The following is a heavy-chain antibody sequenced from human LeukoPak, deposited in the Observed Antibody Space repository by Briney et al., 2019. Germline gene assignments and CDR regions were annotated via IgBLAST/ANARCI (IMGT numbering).Heavy chain of an antibody. Sequence: PGGSLRLSCEASGFTFGDYGMHWVRQAPGKGLEWVSTISWNSASVGYVDSVKGRFTISRDNAKKTLYLQMNSLRPEDTALYYCAKDSGYRSSWYDYWGQGTLVTVSS. CDR2: ISWNSASV. V-gene: IGHV3-9*01. CDR1: GFTFGDYG. D-gene: IGHD6-13*01. CDR3: AKDSGYRSSWYDY. J-gene: IGHJ4*02.